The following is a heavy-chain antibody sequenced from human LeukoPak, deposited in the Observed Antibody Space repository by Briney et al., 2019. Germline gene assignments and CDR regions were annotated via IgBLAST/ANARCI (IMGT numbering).Heavy chain of an antibody. J-gene: IGHJ3*02. CDR3: ARGQLWLLGAFDI. D-gene: IGHD5-18*01. CDR1: GFTFSSYS. V-gene: IGHV3-21*01. CDR2: ISSSSSYI. Sequence: PGGSLRLSCAASGFTFSSYSMNWVRQAPGKGLEWVSSISSSSSYIYYADSVKGRFTISRDNAKNSLYLQMNSLRAEDTAVYYCARGQLWLLGAFDIWGQGTMVTVSS.